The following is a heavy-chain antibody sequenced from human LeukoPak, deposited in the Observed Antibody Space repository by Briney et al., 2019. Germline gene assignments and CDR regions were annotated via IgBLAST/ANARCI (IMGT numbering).Heavy chain of an antibody. J-gene: IGHJ6*02. D-gene: IGHD3-3*01. CDR3: AKGSSKHLLRVHGYYGMDV. Sequence: GPLRLSCAASGFSFSSYGMHWVRQAAGKGLEWVAVISADGSKKHYAESATGRFTISRDNSKNMLYLEMNSLRSDDTAFYYCAKGSSKHLLRVHGYYGMDVWGQGTTVTVSS. V-gene: IGHV3-30*18. CDR2: ISADGSKK. CDR1: GFSFSSYG.